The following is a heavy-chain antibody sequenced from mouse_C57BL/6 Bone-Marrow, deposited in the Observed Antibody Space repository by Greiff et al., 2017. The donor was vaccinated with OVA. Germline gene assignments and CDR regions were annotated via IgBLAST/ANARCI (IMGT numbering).Heavy chain of an antibody. D-gene: IGHD3-3*01. CDR3: ARSRDPFDY. J-gene: IGHJ2*01. Sequence: QVQLQQSGPELVKPGASVKLSCKASGYAFSSSWMNWVKQRPGKGLEWIGRIYPGDGDTNYNGKFKGKATLTADKSTSTAYMQLSSLTSEDSAVYFCARSRDPFDYWGKGTTLTVAA. CDR2: IYPGDGDT. CDR1: GYAFSSSW. V-gene: IGHV1-82*01.